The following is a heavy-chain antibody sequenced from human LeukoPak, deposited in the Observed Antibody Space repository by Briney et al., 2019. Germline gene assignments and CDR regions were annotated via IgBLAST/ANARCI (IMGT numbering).Heavy chain of an antibody. V-gene: IGHV3-21*01. Sequence: SGGSLRLSCAASGFTFSSYSMNWVRQAPGKGLEWVSSISSSSSYIYYADSVKGRFTISRDNAKNSLYLQMNSLRAEDTAVYYCARVHCSSTSCYLLDYWGQGTLVTVSS. CDR2: ISSSSSYI. D-gene: IGHD2-2*01. CDR3: ARVHCSSTSCYLLDY. J-gene: IGHJ4*02. CDR1: GFTFSSYS.